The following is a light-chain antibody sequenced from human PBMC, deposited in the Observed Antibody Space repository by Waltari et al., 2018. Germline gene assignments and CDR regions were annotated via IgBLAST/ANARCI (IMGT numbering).Light chain of an antibody. J-gene: IGLJ2*01. Sequence: QSALTQPASVSGSPGQSITISCTGTNNDVGASKFVSWYQQHPGRAPQLMIYDGTERPSGISYRFSGSKSAHTASLTISGLLPEDEAIYYCCSFTATHTLLFGGGTTVTVL. CDR2: DGT. CDR3: CSFTATHTLL. V-gene: IGLV2-14*03. CDR1: NNDVGASKF.